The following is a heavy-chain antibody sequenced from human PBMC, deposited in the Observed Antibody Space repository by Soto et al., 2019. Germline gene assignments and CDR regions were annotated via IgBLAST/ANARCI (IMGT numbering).Heavy chain of an antibody. D-gene: IGHD3-10*01. CDR3: ATDMVRGANWFDP. V-gene: IGHV3-48*02. J-gene: IGHJ5*02. Sequence: EVQLVESGGGLVQPGGSLRLSCAASGFSFSSHSMNWVRQAPGKGLEWVSFISTSSSTRYYADSVKGRFTISRDNAKKSLYLQMNSLRDDDTAVYYWATDMVRGANWFDPWGQGTLVTVSS. CDR2: ISTSSSTR. CDR1: GFSFSSHS.